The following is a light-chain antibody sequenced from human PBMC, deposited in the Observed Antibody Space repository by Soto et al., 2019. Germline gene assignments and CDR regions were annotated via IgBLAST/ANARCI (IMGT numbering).Light chain of an antibody. CDR3: QQYNNWPPWT. Sequence: EIVMTQSPATLSVSPGERATLSCRASQSVSTNLAWYQQRPGQAPRLLISGASTRATGVPARFSGSGSGTEFTLPIDSLQSEDFAVYYCQQYNNWPPWTFGQGTKVENK. J-gene: IGKJ1*01. V-gene: IGKV3-15*01. CDR2: GAS. CDR1: QSVSTN.